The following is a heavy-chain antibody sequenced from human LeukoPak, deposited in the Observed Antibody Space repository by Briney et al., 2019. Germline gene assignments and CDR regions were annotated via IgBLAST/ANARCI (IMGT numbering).Heavy chain of an antibody. Sequence: ASVTVSCKVSGYTLTELSMHWVRQAPAKGLEWMGGFDPEDGETIYAQKFQGRVTMTDDTSTDTAYMELSSLRSEDTAVYYCATARCGTPTYYYGSGSYCWGQGTLVTVSS. CDR2: FDPEDGET. CDR1: GYTLTELS. CDR3: ATARCGTPTYYYGSGSYC. J-gene: IGHJ4*02. V-gene: IGHV1-24*01. D-gene: IGHD3-10*01.